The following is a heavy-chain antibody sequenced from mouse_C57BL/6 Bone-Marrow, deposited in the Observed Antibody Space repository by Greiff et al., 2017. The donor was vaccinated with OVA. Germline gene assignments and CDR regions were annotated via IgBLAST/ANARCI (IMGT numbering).Heavy chain of an antibody. D-gene: IGHD2-3*01. V-gene: IGHV8-12*01. CDR2: IYWDDAK. J-gene: IGHJ2*01. Sequence: QVTLKESGPGILQSSQTLSLTCSFSGFSLSTSGMGVSWIRQPSGQGLEWLAHIYWDDAKRYNPSLKSRPTISKDTSRNQVFLKITSVDTADTATSYCAFYDGYSDYWGQGTTLTVSS. CDR1: GFSLSTSGMG. CDR3: AFYDGYSDY.